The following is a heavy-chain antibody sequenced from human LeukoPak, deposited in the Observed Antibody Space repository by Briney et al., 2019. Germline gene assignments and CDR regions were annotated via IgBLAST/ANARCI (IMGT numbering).Heavy chain of an antibody. CDR1: GFTFDDYG. J-gene: IGHJ6*03. CDR3: ARAPLTTTYYYYYMDV. Sequence: GGSLRLSCAASGFTFDDYGMSWVRQAPGKGLEWVSGINWNGGSTGYADSVNGRFTISRDNAKNYLYLQMTSLRAEDTALYYCARAPLTTTYYYYYMDVWGKGTTVTVSS. V-gene: IGHV3-20*04. CDR2: INWNGGST. D-gene: IGHD4-11*01.